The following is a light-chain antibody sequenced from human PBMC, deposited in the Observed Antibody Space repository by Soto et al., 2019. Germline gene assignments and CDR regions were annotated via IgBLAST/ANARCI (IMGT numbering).Light chain of an antibody. CDR2: AAA. J-gene: IGKJ3*01. CDR3: QQRMGFA. Sequence: DIQLTQSPSFLSASVGDRVTITCRASQGISSYLAWYQQKPGKAPKLLIYAAATLQSGVPSRFSGSGSGTEFTHTNSSLQPEDFATYYCQQRMGFAFGPGTKVDIK. CDR1: QGISSY. V-gene: IGKV1-9*01.